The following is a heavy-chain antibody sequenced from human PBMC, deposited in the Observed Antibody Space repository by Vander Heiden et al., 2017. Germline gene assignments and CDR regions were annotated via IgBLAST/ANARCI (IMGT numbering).Heavy chain of an antibody. CDR1: GFTSTFYA. CDR2: ISSDGTRN. D-gene: IGHD2-15*01. J-gene: IGHJ6*02. Sequence: QVQLVESGGGVVQPGRSLRLSCAASGFTSTFYAMHWGRQAPGKGLDWLTFISSDGTRNNYADSVKGRFTISRDNSKNTLYLQLNSLQPDDTAVYYCARDQGSPGGAMDVWGQGTRVTVSS. CDR3: ARDQGSPGGAMDV. V-gene: IGHV3-30*04.